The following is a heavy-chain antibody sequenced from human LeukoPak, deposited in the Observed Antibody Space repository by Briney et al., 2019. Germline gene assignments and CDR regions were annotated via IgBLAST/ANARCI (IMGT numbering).Heavy chain of an antibody. Sequence: PSQTLSLTCTVSGGSISSGGYYWSWIRQHPGKGLEWIGYIYYSGSTYYNPSLKSRVTISVDTSKNQFSLKLSSVTAADTAVYYCAARSIFGVVIILWGQGTLVTVSS. CDR2: IYYSGST. CDR3: AARSIFGVVIIL. CDR1: GGSISSGGYY. D-gene: IGHD3-3*01. J-gene: IGHJ4*02. V-gene: IGHV4-31*03.